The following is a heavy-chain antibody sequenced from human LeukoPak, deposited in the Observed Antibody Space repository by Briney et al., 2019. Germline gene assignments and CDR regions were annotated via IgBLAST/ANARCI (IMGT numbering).Heavy chain of an antibody. D-gene: IGHD1-26*01. J-gene: IGHJ4*02. CDR3: AREPPFEWELLITHSNPFDY. V-gene: IGHV3-23*01. CDR1: GFTFSSYA. CDR2: ISGSGGST. Sequence: GGSLRLSCAASGFTFSSYAMSWVRQAPGRGLEWVSAISGSGGSTYYADSVKGRFTISRDNSKNTLYLQMNSLRAEDTAVYYCAREPPFEWELLITHSNPFDYWGQGTLVTVSS.